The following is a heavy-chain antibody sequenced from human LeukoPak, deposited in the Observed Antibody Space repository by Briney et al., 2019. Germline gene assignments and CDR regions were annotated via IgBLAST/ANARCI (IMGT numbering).Heavy chain of an antibody. D-gene: IGHD3-22*01. CDR3: AIDYYDSSGYYPSDAFDI. V-gene: IGHV4-34*01. CDR1: GGSFSGYY. J-gene: IGHJ3*02. Sequence: PSETLSLTCAVYGGSFSGYYWSWIRQPPGKGLEWIGEINHSGSTNYNPSLKSRVTISVDTSKNQFSLKLSSVTAADTAVYYCAIDYYDSSGYYPSDAFDIWGQGTMVTVSS. CDR2: INHSGST.